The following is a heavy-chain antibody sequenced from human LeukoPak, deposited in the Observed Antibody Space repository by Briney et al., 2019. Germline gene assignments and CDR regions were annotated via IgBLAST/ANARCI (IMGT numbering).Heavy chain of an antibody. Sequence: GGSLRLSCAASGFTFSNYWMHWVRQAPGKGLVWVSRINSDGSSTSYADSVKGRFTISRDNAKNTLYLEMNSLRAEDTAVYYCAREGIVGATRVTDSWGQGTLVTVSS. J-gene: IGHJ4*02. CDR1: GFTFSNYW. CDR2: INSDGSST. V-gene: IGHV3-74*01. CDR3: AREGIVGATRVTDS. D-gene: IGHD1-26*01.